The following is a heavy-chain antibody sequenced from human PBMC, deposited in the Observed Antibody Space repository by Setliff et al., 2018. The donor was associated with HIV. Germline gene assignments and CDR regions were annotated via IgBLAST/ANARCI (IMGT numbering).Heavy chain of an antibody. V-gene: IGHV4-4*07. CDR1: GVSIPTNY. D-gene: IGHD6-13*01. CDR2: IYTTGGT. J-gene: IGHJ4*02. Sequence: PPETLSLTCNLSGVSIPTNYWNWIRQPAGKGLEWIGRIYTTGGTNYNPALKSRVTMSIDTSKNQISLKLNSVTAADTATYYCARSNPGITAGLLAYWGPGTLVTVSS. CDR3: ARSNPGITAGLLAY.